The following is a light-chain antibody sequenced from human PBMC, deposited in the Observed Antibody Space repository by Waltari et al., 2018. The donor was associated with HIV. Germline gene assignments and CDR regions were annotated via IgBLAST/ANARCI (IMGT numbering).Light chain of an antibody. V-gene: IGLV6-57*02. CDR2: EDR. Sequence: NFMLTQPHSVSESPGKTVTISCTGSSGSIASNYVQWYQPRPGSAPTTVIYEDRQRPSGVPYRFSGSIDSSSNSAYLTISGLKTEDEADYYCQSYDTSSHVVFGGGTKLTVL. CDR3: QSYDTSSHVV. CDR1: SGSIASNY. J-gene: IGLJ2*01.